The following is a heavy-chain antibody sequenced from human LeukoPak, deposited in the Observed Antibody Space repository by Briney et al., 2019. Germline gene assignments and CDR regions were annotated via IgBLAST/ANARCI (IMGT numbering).Heavy chain of an antibody. D-gene: IGHD3-9*01. Sequence: ASVKVSCKASGYTFTSYAMHWVRQAPGQRLEWMGWINAGNGNTKYSQKFLGRVTITRDTSASTAYMELSSLRSEDTAVYYCARGERLVHKAFDIWGQGTMVTVSS. J-gene: IGHJ3*02. CDR2: INAGNGNT. CDR1: GYTFTSYA. V-gene: IGHV1-3*01. CDR3: ARGERLVHKAFDI.